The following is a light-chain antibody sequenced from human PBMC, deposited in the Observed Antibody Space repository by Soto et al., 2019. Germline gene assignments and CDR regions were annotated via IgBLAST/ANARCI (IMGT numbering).Light chain of an antibody. V-gene: IGLV2-23*01. CDR2: EGS. CDR1: SSDVGSY. Sequence: QSVLTQSASVSGSPGQSITISCTGTSSDVGSYVSWYQQHPGKAPKLMIYEGSKRPSGVSNRFSGSKSGNTASLTISGLQAEDEADYYCCSYVGSYTWVFGGGTKVTVL. J-gene: IGLJ3*02. CDR3: CSYVGSYTWV.